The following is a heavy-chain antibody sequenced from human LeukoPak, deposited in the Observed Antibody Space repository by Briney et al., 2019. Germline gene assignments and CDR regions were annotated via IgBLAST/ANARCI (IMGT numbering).Heavy chain of an antibody. V-gene: IGHV3-33*01. CDR3: VRGAPIHERRVYYYYMDV. CDR1: GFTFSTYG. CDR2: IWYDGGNT. J-gene: IGHJ6*03. Sequence: GGSLRLSCAASGFTFSTYGILWVRQAPGKGLEWVALIWYDGGNTNYADSVKGRITISRDNSRNTVSLQMHSLRAEDTAVYYCVRGAPIHERRVYYYYMDVWGNGTRVTVSS. D-gene: IGHD1-1*01.